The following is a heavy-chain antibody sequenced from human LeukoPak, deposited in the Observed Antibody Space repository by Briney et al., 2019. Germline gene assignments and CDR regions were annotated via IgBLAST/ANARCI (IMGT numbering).Heavy chain of an antibody. Sequence: GGSLRLSCAASGFTFSSYWMSWVRQAPGKGLEWVANIKQDGSEKYYVDSVKGRFTISRDNAKNTLYLQMNSLRAEDTGVFYCASERWLQYWGQGTLVTVSS. CDR1: GFTFSSYW. CDR3: ASERWLQY. J-gene: IGHJ4*02. V-gene: IGHV3-7*01. CDR2: IKQDGSEK. D-gene: IGHD5-24*01.